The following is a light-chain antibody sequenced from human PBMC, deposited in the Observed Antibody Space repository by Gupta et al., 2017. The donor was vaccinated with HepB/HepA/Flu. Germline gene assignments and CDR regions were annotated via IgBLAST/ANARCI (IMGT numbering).Light chain of an antibody. Sequence: IQMTQSTSTLSASVGDRVTITCRASENINQWLAWYQQKPGKAPKLLISETSDLQGGVPSRFSGGGSGTEYTLTISSLQPDDFATYYCQHHSCYPITFGGGTKVETK. CDR1: ENINQW. V-gene: IGKV1-5*03. CDR2: ETS. CDR3: QHHSCYPIT. J-gene: IGKJ4*01.